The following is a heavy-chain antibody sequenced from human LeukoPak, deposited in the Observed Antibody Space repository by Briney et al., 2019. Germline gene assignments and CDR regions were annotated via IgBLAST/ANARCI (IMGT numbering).Heavy chain of an antibody. Sequence: GGSLRLSCAASGFTVSSNYMSWVRQAPGKGLEWVSYISSSGSTIYYADSVKGRFTISRDNAKNSLYLQMNSLRAEDTAVYYCAREGGSYGLNWFDPWGQGTLVTVSS. J-gene: IGHJ5*02. CDR2: ISSSGSTI. CDR1: GFTVSSNY. D-gene: IGHD1-26*01. V-gene: IGHV3-11*04. CDR3: AREGGSYGLNWFDP.